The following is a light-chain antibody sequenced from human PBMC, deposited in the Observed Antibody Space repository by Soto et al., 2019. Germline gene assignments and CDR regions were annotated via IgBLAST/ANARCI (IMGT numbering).Light chain of an antibody. CDR1: QSVSSR. CDR3: QQYGSSVI. V-gene: IGKV3-20*01. CDR2: GAS. Sequence: EIVMTQSPGTLSLSPGERATLSCRASQSVSSRLAWYQQKPGQAPRLLISGASSRATGIPDRFSGSGSGTDFTLTISRLEPEDFALYYCQQYGSSVIFGGGTKVDIK. J-gene: IGKJ4*01.